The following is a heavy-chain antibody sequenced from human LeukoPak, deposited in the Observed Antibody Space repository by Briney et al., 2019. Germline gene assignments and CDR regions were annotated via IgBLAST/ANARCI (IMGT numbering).Heavy chain of an antibody. J-gene: IGHJ4*02. Sequence: GGSLRLSCAASGFIFSSYSMNWVRQAPGKGLEWVSSITSSSSYIYYADSVKGRFTISRDNAKNSLFLQMNSLRAEDTAVCYCARTRSGGSSGDYWGQGTLVTVSS. CDR1: GFIFSSYS. D-gene: IGHD2-15*01. CDR3: ARTRSGGSSGDY. V-gene: IGHV3-21*01. CDR2: ITSSSSYI.